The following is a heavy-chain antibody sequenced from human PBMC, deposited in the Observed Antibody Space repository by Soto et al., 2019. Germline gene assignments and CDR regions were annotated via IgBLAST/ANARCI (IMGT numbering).Heavy chain of an antibody. CDR3: ARDGVGLLWFGELLGDY. J-gene: IGHJ4*02. CDR2: ISAYNGNT. D-gene: IGHD3-10*01. V-gene: IGHV1-18*01. CDR1: GYTFTSYG. Sequence: ASVKVSCKASGYTFTSYGISWVRQAPGQGLEWMGWISAYNGNTNYAQKLQGRVTMTTDTSTSTAYMELRSLGSDDTAVYYCARDGVGLLWFGELLGDYWGQGTLVTVSS.